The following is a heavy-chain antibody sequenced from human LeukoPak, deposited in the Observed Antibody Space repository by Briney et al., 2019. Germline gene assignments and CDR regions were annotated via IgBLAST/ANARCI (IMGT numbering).Heavy chain of an antibody. CDR3: VKDLSYESSGYVFDH. CDR2: ISWDGTP. Sequence: PGGSLRLSCAASGFNFEDYTMHWVRQAPGKTLEWVSLISWDGTPYYTDSVKGRFTISRDSSKNSLYLQMDTLRSEDAAFYYCVKDLSYESSGYVFDHWGQGTLVTVSS. J-gene: IGHJ4*02. CDR1: GFNFEDYT. D-gene: IGHD3-22*01. V-gene: IGHV3-43*01.